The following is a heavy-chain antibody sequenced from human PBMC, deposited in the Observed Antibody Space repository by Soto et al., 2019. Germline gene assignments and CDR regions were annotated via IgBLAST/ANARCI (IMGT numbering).Heavy chain of an antibody. CDR1: GYTFTGYY. CDR2: INPNSGGT. J-gene: IGHJ3*02. D-gene: IGHD3-16*02. CDR3: AREALTRKLDDFDI. Sequence: ASVKVSCKASGYTFTGYYMHWVRQAPGQGLEWMGWINPNSGGTNYAQKFQGWVTMTRDTSISTAYMELSRLRSDDTAVYYCAREALTRKLDDFDIWGQGTMVTVSS. V-gene: IGHV1-2*04.